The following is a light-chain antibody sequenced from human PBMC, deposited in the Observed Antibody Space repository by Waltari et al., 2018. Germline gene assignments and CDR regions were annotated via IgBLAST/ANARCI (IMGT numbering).Light chain of an antibody. CDR1: QSLLHSNGNNY. CDR3: MQHLQSVWT. J-gene: IGKJ1*01. Sequence: EIVLSHSPLSLPLSPREPASTSCRWPQSLLHSNGNNYLDWYLQKPGQSPQLVIYCGSNRATGVPDRFSGSGSGTDFRLNISRVEAEDVGVYYCMQHLQSVWTFGQGTKVEIK. CDR2: CGS. V-gene: IGKV2-28*01.